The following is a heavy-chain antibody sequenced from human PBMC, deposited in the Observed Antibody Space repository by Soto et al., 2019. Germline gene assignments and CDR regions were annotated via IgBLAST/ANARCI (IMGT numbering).Heavy chain of an antibody. J-gene: IGHJ4*02. CDR3: ASGRTSLTR. V-gene: IGHV3-30*03. Sequence: QVQLVESGGGVVQPGRSLRLSCAASGFMFSSYGMQWVRQAPGKGLEWVSVILYDGSKKFYADSVKGRFTISRDNSNNTLYLQMNSLRVEDTALYYCASGRTSLTRWGLGTLVTVSS. D-gene: IGHD1-7*01. CDR2: ILYDGSKK. CDR1: GFMFSSYG.